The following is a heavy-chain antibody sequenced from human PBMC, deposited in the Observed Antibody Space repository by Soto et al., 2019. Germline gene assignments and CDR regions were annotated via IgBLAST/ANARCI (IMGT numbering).Heavy chain of an antibody. D-gene: IGHD3-3*01. Sequence: GGSLRLSCAASGFTFSSYAMSWVRQAPGKGLEWVSAISGSGGSTYYADSVKGRFTISRDNSKNALYLQMNSLRAEDTAVYYCAKDRYYDFWSGSPDYYYYGMDVWGQGTTVTVSS. J-gene: IGHJ6*02. V-gene: IGHV3-23*01. CDR2: ISGSGGST. CDR3: AKDRYYDFWSGSPDYYYYGMDV. CDR1: GFTFSSYA.